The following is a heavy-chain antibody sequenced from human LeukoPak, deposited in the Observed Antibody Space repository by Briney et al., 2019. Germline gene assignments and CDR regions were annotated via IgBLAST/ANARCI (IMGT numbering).Heavy chain of an antibody. CDR1: VESFRSYY. D-gene: IGHD1-26*01. Sequence: PSETLSLTCAAYVESFRSYYWSWIRQPPGKGLEWIGEINHSRSTKYNPSIKSRVTISVATTKNQSSLKLSSIPSADTPVSYYAGGYSNCDYWGQGTLVTVSS. CDR2: INHSRST. J-gene: IGHJ4*02. CDR3: AGGYSNCDY. V-gene: IGHV4-34*01.